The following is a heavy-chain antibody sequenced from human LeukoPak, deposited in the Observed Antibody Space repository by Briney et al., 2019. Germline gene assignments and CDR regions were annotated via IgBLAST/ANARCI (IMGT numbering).Heavy chain of an antibody. CDR1: GYTFTGYY. V-gene: IGHV1-2*02. D-gene: IGHD2-15*01. Sequence: GASVKVSCKASGYTFTGYYMHWVRQAPGQGLEWMGWINPNSGGTNYAQKFQGRVTMTRDTSISTAYMELSSLRSEDTAVYYCARDRGGYWVFDYWGQGTLVTVSS. CDR2: INPNSGGT. CDR3: ARDRGGYWVFDY. J-gene: IGHJ4*02.